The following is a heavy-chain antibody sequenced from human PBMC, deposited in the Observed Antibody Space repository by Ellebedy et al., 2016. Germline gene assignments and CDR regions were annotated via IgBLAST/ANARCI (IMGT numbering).Heavy chain of an antibody. CDR1: GYSISSGYY. Sequence: SETLSLTXTVSGYSISSGYYWGWIRQPPGKGLEWIGSIYHSGSTYYNPSLKSRVTISVDTSKNQFSLKLSSVTAADTAVYYCARRFGESDAFDIWGQGTMVTVSS. D-gene: IGHD3-10*01. V-gene: IGHV4-38-2*02. CDR2: IYHSGST. J-gene: IGHJ3*02. CDR3: ARRFGESDAFDI.